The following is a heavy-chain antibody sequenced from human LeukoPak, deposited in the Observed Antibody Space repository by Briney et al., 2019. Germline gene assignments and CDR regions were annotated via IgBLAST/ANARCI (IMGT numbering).Heavy chain of an antibody. V-gene: IGHV4-59*08. D-gene: IGHD2-2*01. Sequence: PSETLSLTCTVSGGSISNYYWSWIRQPPGKGLEWIGYIHYSGSTNYNPSLKSRVTISVDTSKNQFSLKVNSVTAADTAVYYCARGDCSSTICYSPMDVWGKGTTVTVSS. CDR2: IHYSGST. CDR1: GGSISNYY. J-gene: IGHJ6*03. CDR3: ARGDCSSTICYSPMDV.